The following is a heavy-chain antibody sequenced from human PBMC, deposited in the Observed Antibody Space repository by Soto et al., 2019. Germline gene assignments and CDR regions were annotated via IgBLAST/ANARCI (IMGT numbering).Heavy chain of an antibody. D-gene: IGHD6-6*01. CDR2: ISSDGRNK. CDR1: GFTFSSYG. CDR3: AKAQGSRYYCYDGMDV. J-gene: IGHJ6*02. V-gene: IGHV3-30*18. Sequence: QVQLVESGGGVVQPGRSLRLSCAASGFTFSSYGMHWVRQAPGKGLEWVAVISSDGRNKYYSDSVKGRFTISRDNSKNRPYQQKNSIRAEDTAADYCAKAQGSRYYCYDGMDVWGQGTTVTVSS.